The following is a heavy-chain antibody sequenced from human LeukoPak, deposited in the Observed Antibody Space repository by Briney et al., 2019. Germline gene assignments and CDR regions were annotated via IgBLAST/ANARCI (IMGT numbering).Heavy chain of an antibody. CDR2: IRSDGNSE. CDR1: GFTFSSYG. D-gene: IGHD3-22*01. V-gene: IGHV3-30*02. Sequence: PGGSLRLSCAASGFTFSSYGMHWVRQAPGKGLEWVAFIRSDGNSENYADSVKGRFTISRDNSKNTLYLQMNSLRTEDTAVYYCAKSRIRGVVTTFDYWGQGTLVTVSS. CDR3: AKSRIRGVVTTFDY. J-gene: IGHJ4*02.